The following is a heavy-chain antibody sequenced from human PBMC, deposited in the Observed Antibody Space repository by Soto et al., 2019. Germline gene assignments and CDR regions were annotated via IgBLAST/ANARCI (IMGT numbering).Heavy chain of an antibody. CDR2: ISGSGGST. CDR1: GFTFSSYA. Sequence: GGSLRLSCAASGFTFSSYAMSWVRQAPGKGLEWVSAISGSGGSTYYADSVKGRLTISRDNSKNTLYLQMNSLRAEDTAVYYCAKDTRGYNYYYYGMDVWGQGTTVTVSS. J-gene: IGHJ6*02. V-gene: IGHV3-23*01. D-gene: IGHD6-13*01. CDR3: AKDTRGYNYYYYGMDV.